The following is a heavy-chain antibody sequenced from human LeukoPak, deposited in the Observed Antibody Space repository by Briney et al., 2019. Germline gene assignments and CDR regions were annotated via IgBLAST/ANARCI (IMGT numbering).Heavy chain of an antibody. CDR2: ISSSGSAI. CDR3: TYSSGWLYYFDY. V-gene: IGHV3-48*03. Sequence: GGSLRLSCAASGFTFSSYEMNWVRQAPGKGLEWVSFISSSGSAIHYADSVRGRFTISRDNAKNSLYLQMSRLRAEDTAVYYCTYSSGWLYYFDYWGQGTLVTVSS. CDR1: GFTFSSYE. J-gene: IGHJ4*02. D-gene: IGHD6-19*01.